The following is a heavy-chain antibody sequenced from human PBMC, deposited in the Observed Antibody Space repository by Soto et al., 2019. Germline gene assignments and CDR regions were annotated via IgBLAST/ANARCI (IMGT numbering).Heavy chain of an antibody. CDR3: TRLPWADYGGIFDP. CDR2: IVVGSGNT. CDR1: GFTFTSSA. J-gene: IGHJ5*02. D-gene: IGHD4-17*01. V-gene: IGHV1-58*01. Sequence: SAKVSCKASGFTFTSSAVQWARQARGQRLEWIGWIVVGSGNTNYAQKFQERVTITRDMSTSTAYMELSSLRSEDTAVYYCTRLPWADYGGIFDPWGQGTLVTVSS.